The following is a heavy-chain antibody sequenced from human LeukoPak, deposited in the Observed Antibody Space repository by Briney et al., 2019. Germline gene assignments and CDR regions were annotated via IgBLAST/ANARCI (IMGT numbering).Heavy chain of an antibody. D-gene: IGHD3-10*01. CDR3: TRVSGGSMVRGKYYYYGMDV. J-gene: IGHJ6*02. V-gene: IGHV3-49*03. Sequence: PGGSLRLSCTASGFTFGDYAMSWFRQAPGKGPEGVGFIRSKAYGGTTEYAASVKGRFTISRDDSKSIAYLQMNSLKTEDTAVYYCTRVSGGSMVRGKYYYYGMDVWGQGTTVTVSS. CDR2: IRSKAYGGTT. CDR1: GFTFGDYA.